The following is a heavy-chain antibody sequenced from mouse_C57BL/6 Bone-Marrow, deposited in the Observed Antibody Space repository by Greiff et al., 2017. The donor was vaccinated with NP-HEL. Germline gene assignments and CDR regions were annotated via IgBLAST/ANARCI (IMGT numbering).Heavy chain of an antibody. V-gene: IGHV1-54*01. CDR3: ATLLFAY. CDR2: INPGSGGT. D-gene: IGHD1-1*01. CDR1: GYAFTNYL. Sequence: QVQLQQSGAELVRPGTSVKVSCKASGYAFTNYLIEWVKQRPGQGLEWIGVINPGSGGTKYNEKVKGKATMTADTSSSTAYMQLSSLTSEDSAVYCCATLLFAYWGQGTLVTVSA. J-gene: IGHJ3*01.